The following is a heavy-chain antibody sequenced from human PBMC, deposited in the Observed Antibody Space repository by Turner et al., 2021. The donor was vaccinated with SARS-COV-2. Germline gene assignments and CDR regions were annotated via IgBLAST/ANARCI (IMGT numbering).Heavy chain of an antibody. D-gene: IGHD3-10*01. J-gene: IGHJ4*02. CDR2: FYYIGSI. V-gene: IGHV4-59*08. CDR1: GGSSGSYY. Sequence: QVQLQESAPRLVKPADTLSLTCTVTGGSSGSYYWSWVRQPPGKGPEWLGYFYYIGSINYSPALKSRVAITVEASKSQFSLRLTSVTDADTAVYDCVSRYYDASGSYISEYWGQGILVTVSS. CDR3: VSRYYDASGSYISEY.